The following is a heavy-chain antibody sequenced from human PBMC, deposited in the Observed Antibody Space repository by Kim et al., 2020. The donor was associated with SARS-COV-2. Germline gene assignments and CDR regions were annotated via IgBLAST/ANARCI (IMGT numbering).Heavy chain of an antibody. V-gene: IGHV3-74*01. Sequence: GGSLRLSCAASGFTFSTYWMHWVRQIPGKGLVWVSRINDDRSSTTYADSVKGRFTISRDNAKNTLYLQMNSLRAEDTAVYYCARDRYGGNPDYWGQGTLVTVSS. CDR2: INDDRSST. CDR3: ARDRYGGNPDY. CDR1: GFTFSTYW. D-gene: IGHD4-17*01. J-gene: IGHJ4*02.